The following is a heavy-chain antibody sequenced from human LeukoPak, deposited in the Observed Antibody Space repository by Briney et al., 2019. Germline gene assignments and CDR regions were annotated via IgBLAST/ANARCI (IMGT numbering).Heavy chain of an antibody. CDR1: AFSFSTYA. V-gene: IGHV3-23*01. D-gene: IGHD3-10*01. Sequence: GGSLRLSCVASAFSFSTYAMTWVRQAPGKGLEWVSSISGSGAATYYADSVRGRFTISRDNSRNTLYLQMNSLRAEDTAVYYCTKDPRFGVTMVRGVTNWFDPWGQGTLVTVSS. CDR2: ISGSGAAT. J-gene: IGHJ5*02. CDR3: TKDPRFGVTMVRGVTNWFDP.